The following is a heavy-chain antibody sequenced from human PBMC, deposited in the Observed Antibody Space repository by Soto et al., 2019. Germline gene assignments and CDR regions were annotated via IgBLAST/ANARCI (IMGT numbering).Heavy chain of an antibody. V-gene: IGHV4-59*01. D-gene: IGHD3-10*01. J-gene: IGHJ5*02. CDR2: IYYIGST. CDR1: YDSISNYY. CDR3: ARLGVMVRGSSNWFDP. Sequence: SETLSLTCTVSYDSISNYYWSWIRQPPGKGLEWIGSIYYIGSTNYNPSLKSRVTISVDTSQNELSLKLTSVTAADTAVYYCARLGVMVRGSSNWFDPWGQGTLVTVSS.